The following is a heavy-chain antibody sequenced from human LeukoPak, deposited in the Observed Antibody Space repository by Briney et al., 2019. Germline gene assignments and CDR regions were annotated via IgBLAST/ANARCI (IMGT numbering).Heavy chain of an antibody. V-gene: IGHV3-48*03. Sequence: GGSLRLSCAASGFTFSSYEMNWVRQAPGKGLEWVSYISSGGSTIYYADSVKGRFTISRDNAKKSLYLQMNSLRVEDTAVYYCAGGSGWYFDYWGQGALVIVSS. CDR3: AGGSGWYFDY. J-gene: IGHJ4*02. D-gene: IGHD6-19*01. CDR1: GFTFSSYE. CDR2: ISSGGSTI.